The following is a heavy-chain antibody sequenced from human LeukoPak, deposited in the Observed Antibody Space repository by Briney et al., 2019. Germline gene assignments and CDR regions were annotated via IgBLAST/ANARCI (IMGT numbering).Heavy chain of an antibody. CDR3: AKVYHYGSGSYYTEYYFDY. CDR1: GFTFSSYA. D-gene: IGHD3-10*01. CDR2: ISGSGGST. J-gene: IGHJ4*02. V-gene: IGHV3-23*01. Sequence: GGSLRLSCAASGFTFSSYAMSWVRQAPGKGLEWVSAISGSGGSTYYSDSVKGRFTISRDNSKNTLYLQMNSLRAEDTAVYYCAKVYHYGSGSYYTEYYFDYWGQGTLVTVSS.